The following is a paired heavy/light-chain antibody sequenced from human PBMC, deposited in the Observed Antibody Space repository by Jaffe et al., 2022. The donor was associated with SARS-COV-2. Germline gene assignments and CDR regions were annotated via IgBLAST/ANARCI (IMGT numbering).Light chain of an antibody. V-gene: IGLV3-1*01. CDR1: KLGNKY. J-gene: IGLJ2*01. CDR3: QAWDTSTGMV. Sequence: SYELTQPPSVSVSPGQTASITCSGDKLGNKYVCWYQQKPGQSPVLVIYQDNKRPSGIPERFSGSHSGNTATLTISGTQAMDEADYYCQAWDTSTGMVFGGGTKLTVL. CDR2: QDN.
Heavy chain of an antibody. CDR3: ARDLGAAVGTASLDY. Sequence: EVQLVESGGGLVKPGGSVRLSCAASRFTFSTYSMNWVRQAPGKGLEWVSGISSSSTYIFYADSVKGRFTISRDNAKSSLYLQMNSLRVEDTAVYYCARDLGAAVGTASLDYWGQGTLVTVSS. D-gene: IGHD6-13*01. CDR2: ISSSSTYI. CDR1: RFTFSTYS. V-gene: IGHV3-21*01. J-gene: IGHJ4*02.